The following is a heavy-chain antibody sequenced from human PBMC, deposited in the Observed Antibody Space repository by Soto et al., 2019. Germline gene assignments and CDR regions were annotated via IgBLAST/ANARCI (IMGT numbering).Heavy chain of an antibody. CDR1: GFTFRSYV. V-gene: IGHV3-30*19. Sequence: QVQLVESGGGVVQPGTSLRVSCVGSGFTFRSYVIHWVRQPPGKGLEWVALTSYDGSDKYYDDSVRGRFTISRDNSMNTVDLQMDSLRLEDTALYYCARWGTTGGLDVWGQGTLVSVSS. D-gene: IGHD3-16*01. CDR3: ARWGTTGGLDV. CDR2: TSYDGSDK. J-gene: IGHJ1*01.